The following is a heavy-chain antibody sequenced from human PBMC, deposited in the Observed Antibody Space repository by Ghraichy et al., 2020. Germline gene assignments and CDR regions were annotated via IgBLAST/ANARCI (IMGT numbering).Heavy chain of an antibody. Sequence: SETLSLTCTISGGSISSGGYYWSWIRQHPGKGLEWIGYIYYSGSTYYNPSLKSRVTISVDTSKNQFSLKLSSVTAADTAVYYCARSGIVGRGGNFDYWGQGTLVTVSS. CDR1: GGSISSGGYY. J-gene: IGHJ4*02. V-gene: IGHV4-31*03. CDR2: IYYSGST. CDR3: ARSGIVGRGGNFDY. D-gene: IGHD1-26*01.